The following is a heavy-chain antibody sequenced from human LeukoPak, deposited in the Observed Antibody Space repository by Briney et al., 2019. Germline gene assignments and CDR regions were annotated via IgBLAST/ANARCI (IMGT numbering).Heavy chain of an antibody. CDR3: ARASDFWSGLNFDY. CDR1: GYTFTGYY. V-gene: IGHV1-2*02. CDR2: INPNSGGT. J-gene: IGHJ4*02. Sequence: ASVKVSCKASGYTFTGYYMHWVRQAPGQGLEWMGWINPNSGGTNYAQKFQGRVTMTRDTSISTAYMELSRLRSDDTAVYYCARASDFWSGLNFDYWGQGTLVTVSS. D-gene: IGHD3-3*01.